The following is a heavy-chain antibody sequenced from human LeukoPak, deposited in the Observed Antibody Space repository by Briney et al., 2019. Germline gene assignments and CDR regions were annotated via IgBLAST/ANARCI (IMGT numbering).Heavy chain of an antibody. CDR3: AKDGRSLNYYDSSGYYGGGGFDY. V-gene: IGHV3-9*01. CDR2: ISWNSGTI. J-gene: IGHJ4*02. Sequence: GRSLRLSCAASGFTFDDYAVHWVRQAPGKGLEWVSGISWNSGTIGYADSVKGRFTISRDNAKNSLYLQMNSLRAEDTALYYCAKDGRSLNYYDSSGYYGGGGFDYWGQGALVTVSS. CDR1: GFTFDDYA. D-gene: IGHD3-22*01.